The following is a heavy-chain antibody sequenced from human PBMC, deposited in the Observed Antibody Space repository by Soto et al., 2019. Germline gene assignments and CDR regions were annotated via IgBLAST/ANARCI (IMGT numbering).Heavy chain of an antibody. J-gene: IGHJ5*02. Sequence: ESGGGLVQPGGSLRLSCAASGFSFSSYAMSWVRQAPGKGLGWVSVISGSGGTDYADSVKGRFTISRDNSKSTLYLRMNNLRADDTAVYYCAKGASYGSRSYPLDPWGQGTLVTVSS. CDR2: ISGSGGT. CDR3: AKGASYGSRSYPLDP. CDR1: GFSFSSYA. V-gene: IGHV3-23*01. D-gene: IGHD3-10*01.